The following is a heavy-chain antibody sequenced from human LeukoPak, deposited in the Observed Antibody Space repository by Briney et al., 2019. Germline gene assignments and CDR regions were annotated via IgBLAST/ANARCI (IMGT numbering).Heavy chain of an antibody. Sequence: PSETLSLTCAVYGGSFSGYYWSWIRQPPGKGLEWIGEINHSGSTNYNPSLKSRVTISVDTSKNQFSLKLSSVTAADTAVYYCARVGYYYDSSGYYYGDYWGQGTLVTVSS. CDR1: GGSFSGYY. CDR2: INHSGST. V-gene: IGHV4-34*01. D-gene: IGHD3-22*01. J-gene: IGHJ4*02. CDR3: ARVGYYYDSSGYYYGDY.